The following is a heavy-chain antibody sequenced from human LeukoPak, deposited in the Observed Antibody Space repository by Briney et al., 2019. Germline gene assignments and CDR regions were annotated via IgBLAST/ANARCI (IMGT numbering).Heavy chain of an antibody. CDR3: ARDGGYGSGTYQFDY. Sequence: SETLSLTCTVSGGSISSGGYYWSWIRQHPGKGLEWIGYIYYSGSTQYNPSLKSRITISVDTSKNQFSLKLSSVTAADTAIYYCARDGGYGSGTYQFDYWGQGALVTVSS. CDR1: GGSISSGGYY. D-gene: IGHD3-10*01. J-gene: IGHJ4*02. V-gene: IGHV4-31*03. CDR2: IYYSGST.